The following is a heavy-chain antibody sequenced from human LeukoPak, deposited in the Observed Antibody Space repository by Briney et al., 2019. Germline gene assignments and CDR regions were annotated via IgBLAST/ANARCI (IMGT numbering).Heavy chain of an antibody. CDR3: ARGSLRCNGGSCSYFFDY. D-gene: IGHD2-15*01. Sequence: KSGGSLRLSCGASGFSFSAYYMIWLRQPPGKGLEWVSYISGGSSYTTVADSVKGRFTISRDNAKNSLYLQMHSLRAEDTAVYHCARGSLRCNGGSCSYFFDYWGQGTLVTVSS. V-gene: IGHV3-11*05. CDR2: ISGGSSYT. CDR1: GFSFSAYY. J-gene: IGHJ4*02.